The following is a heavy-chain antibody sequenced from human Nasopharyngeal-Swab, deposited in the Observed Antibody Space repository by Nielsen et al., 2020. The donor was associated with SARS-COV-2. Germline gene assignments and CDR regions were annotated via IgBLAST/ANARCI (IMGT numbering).Heavy chain of an antibody. Sequence: SETLSLTCTVSGGSISSYYWSWIRQPPGKGLEWIGYIYYSGSTKYNPSPKSRVTISVDRSKNQFSLKLSSVTAADTAVYYCARSDYYEYYAFDIWGQGTMVTVSS. CDR3: ARSDYYEYYAFDI. D-gene: IGHD3-22*01. V-gene: IGHV4-59*12. CDR1: GGSISSYY. J-gene: IGHJ3*02. CDR2: IYYSGST.